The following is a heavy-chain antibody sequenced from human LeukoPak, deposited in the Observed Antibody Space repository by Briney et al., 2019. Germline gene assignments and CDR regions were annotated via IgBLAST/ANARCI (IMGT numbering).Heavy chain of an antibody. J-gene: IGHJ4*02. CDR2: INEDGTET. D-gene: IGHD5-24*01. CDR3: AKEGRSLQTY. V-gene: IGHV3-7*03. Sequence: PGGSLRLSCAASGFMFSSNWMSWVRLAPGKGLEWVANINEDGTETYYVDSVEDRFTISRDNAKNSWYLQMNSLRVEDTAVYYCAKEGRSLQTYWGQGTLVTVSS. CDR1: GFMFSSNW.